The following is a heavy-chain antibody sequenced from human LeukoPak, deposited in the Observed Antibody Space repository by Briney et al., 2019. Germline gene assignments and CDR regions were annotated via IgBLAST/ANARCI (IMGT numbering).Heavy chain of an antibody. CDR3: AKGHGTSDP. Sequence: GGSLRLSCAASGFTFSNYAMHWVRQAPGKGLEWVAVISYDANDKYYADSVKGRFIISRDNSKNTLYLQMNRLRAEDTAVYYCAKGHGTSDPWGQGTLVTVSS. CDR1: GFTFSNYA. CDR2: ISYDANDK. J-gene: IGHJ5*02. V-gene: IGHV3-30*04. D-gene: IGHD1-1*01.